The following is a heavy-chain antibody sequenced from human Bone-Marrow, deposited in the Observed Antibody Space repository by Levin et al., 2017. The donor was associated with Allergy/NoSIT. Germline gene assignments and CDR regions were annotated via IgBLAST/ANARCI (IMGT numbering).Heavy chain of an antibody. Sequence: GESLKISCQVSLLNFPKVEMNWVRQAPGKGLEWIAYIDASGSITYHRSSLGGRFIISRDNAKNSIDLQMHSLRVDDTAVYYCARALTSCSYSAPHYCGMDVWGQGTTVTVS. CDR2: IDASGSIT. V-gene: IGHV3-48*03. CDR3: ARALTSCSYSAPHYCGMDV. CDR1: LLNFPKVE. J-gene: IGHJ6*02. D-gene: IGHD3-10*01.